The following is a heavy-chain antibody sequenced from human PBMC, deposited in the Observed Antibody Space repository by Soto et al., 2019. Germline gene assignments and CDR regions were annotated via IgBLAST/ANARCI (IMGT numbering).Heavy chain of an antibody. CDR3: ATGGQNDGYNFYHGMDV. V-gene: IGHV1-69*01. Sequence: QVQLVQSGAEVKKPGSSVKVSCKVSGGIFTNNAISWVRQAPGQGLEWLGGVIPLFDAAYYAQIFRGRLTSSADGAPTTAYRELSGLTSADTAVYFCATGGQNDGYNFYHGMDVWGQGTTVTFS. J-gene: IGHJ6*02. CDR2: VIPLFDAA. D-gene: IGHD2-15*01. CDR1: GGIFTNNA.